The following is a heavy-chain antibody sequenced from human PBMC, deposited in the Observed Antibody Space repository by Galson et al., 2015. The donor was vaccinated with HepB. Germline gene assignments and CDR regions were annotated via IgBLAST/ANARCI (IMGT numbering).Heavy chain of an antibody. CDR1: GGSLSGYY. V-gene: IGHV4-59*01. Sequence: ETLSLTCTVSGGSLSGYYWSWIRQPPGKGLEWIAYIYYTGSTNYNPSLKSRVTISLDTSKNQFSLKLSSVTAADTAVYYCARWDGSGYPFFDYWGQGTLVAVSS. CDR3: ARWDGSGYPFFDY. J-gene: IGHJ4*02. D-gene: IGHD3-22*01. CDR2: IYYTGST.